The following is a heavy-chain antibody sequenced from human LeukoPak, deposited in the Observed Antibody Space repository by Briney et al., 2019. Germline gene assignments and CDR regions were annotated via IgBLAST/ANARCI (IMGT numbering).Heavy chain of an antibody. V-gene: IGHV4-39*01. CDR3: TTSRTNDCSSPSCYTDY. CDR2: VYYTGSI. J-gene: IGHJ4*02. D-gene: IGHD2-2*02. Sequence: KPSETLSHTCTVSGASIYTSSSYWGWIRQPPGKGLEWIASVYYTGSIYYSPSLKSRATISVDTSKNQFSLELNSVTAADTAVYYCTTSRTNDCSSPSCYTDYWGQGTLVTVSS. CDR1: GASIYTSSSY.